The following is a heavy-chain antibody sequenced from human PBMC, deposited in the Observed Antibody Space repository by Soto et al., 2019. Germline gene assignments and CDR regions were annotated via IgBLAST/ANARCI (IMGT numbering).Heavy chain of an antibody. CDR2: INWNGGST. D-gene: IGHD3-10*01. V-gene: IGHV3-20*01. Sequence: AGGSLRLSCAASGFTFYDYGMSWFRQAPGKGLEWVSGINWNGGSTGYADSVKGRFTISRDNAKNSLYLQMNSLRAEDTALYHYARANRNYYYYCMDIWGKETTVTVSS. CDR3: ARANRNYYYYCMDI. J-gene: IGHJ6*03. CDR1: GFTFYDYG.